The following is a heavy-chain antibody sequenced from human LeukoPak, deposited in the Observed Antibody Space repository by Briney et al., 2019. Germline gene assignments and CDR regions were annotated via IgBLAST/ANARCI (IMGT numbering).Heavy chain of an antibody. J-gene: IGHJ4*02. CDR2: IYHSGST. CDR1: GGSISSSNW. CDR3: ASFVTVTMVRGVIIAQYYFDY. Sequence: SGTLSLTCAVSGGSISSSNWWSWVRQPPGKGLEWIGEIYHSGSTNYNPSLKSRVTISVDKSKNQFSLKLSSVTAADTAVYYCASFVTVTMVRGVIIAQYYFDYWGQGTLVTVSS. V-gene: IGHV4-4*02. D-gene: IGHD3-10*01.